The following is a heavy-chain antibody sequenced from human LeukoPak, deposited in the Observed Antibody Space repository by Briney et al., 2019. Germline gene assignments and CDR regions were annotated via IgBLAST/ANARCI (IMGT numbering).Heavy chain of an antibody. V-gene: IGHV4-59*01. Sequence: PSETLSLTCTVSGGSISSYYWSWIRQPPGKGLEWIGYIYYSGSTNYNPSLKSRVTISVDTSKNQFSLKLSSVTAADTAVHYCARSITMVRGVIITESYFDYWGQGTLVTVSS. CDR3: ARSITMVRGVIITESYFDY. D-gene: IGHD3-10*01. J-gene: IGHJ4*02. CDR2: IYYSGST. CDR1: GGSISSYY.